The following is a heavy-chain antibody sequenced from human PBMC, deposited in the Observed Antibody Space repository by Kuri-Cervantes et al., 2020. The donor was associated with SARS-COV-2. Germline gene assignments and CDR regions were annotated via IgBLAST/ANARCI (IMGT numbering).Heavy chain of an antibody. J-gene: IGHJ6*02. D-gene: IGHD3-10*01. CDR3: ARVHPGPEFYYGMDV. V-gene: IGHV6-1*01. CDR1: GDSVSSNTAA. Sequence: SCAISGDSVSSNTAAWNWIRQSPSRGLEWLGRTYYRSKCYNDYAVSVKSRITINPDTSKNQFSLHLNSVTPEDTAVYYCARVHPGPEFYYGMDVWGQGTTVTVSS. CDR2: TYYRSKCYN.